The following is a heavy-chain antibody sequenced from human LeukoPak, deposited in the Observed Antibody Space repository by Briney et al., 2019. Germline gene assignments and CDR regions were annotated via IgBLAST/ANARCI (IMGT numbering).Heavy chain of an antibody. CDR3: AKPTTVTTPETDY. CDR1: GFTFSNNA. CDR2: ISGSGGNI. Sequence: GGSLRLSCAASGFTFSNNAMNWVRQAPGKGLEWVSSISGSGGNIYYTDSVKGRFTISRDNSKNTLYLQMNSLTAEDTAVYYCAKPTTVTTPETDYWGQGTRVTVSS. V-gene: IGHV3-23*01. J-gene: IGHJ4*02. D-gene: IGHD4-17*01.